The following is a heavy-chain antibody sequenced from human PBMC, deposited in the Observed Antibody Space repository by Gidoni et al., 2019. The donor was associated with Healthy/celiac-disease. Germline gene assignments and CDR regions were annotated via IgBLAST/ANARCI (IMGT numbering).Heavy chain of an antibody. Sequence: EVQLLESGGGLGQPGGSLRPSCAASGCNFSSHAMRWVSQAPGKGLEWVSAISGSGGSTYYAESVKGRFTISRDNSKNTLYLQMNSLRAEDTAVYYCAKTYYYDSSPGGDGPNLYYFDSWGQGTLVTVSS. J-gene: IGHJ4*02. CDR2: ISGSGGST. V-gene: IGHV3-23*01. CDR3: AKTYYYDSSPGGDGPNLYYFDS. CDR1: GCNFSSHA. D-gene: IGHD3-22*01.